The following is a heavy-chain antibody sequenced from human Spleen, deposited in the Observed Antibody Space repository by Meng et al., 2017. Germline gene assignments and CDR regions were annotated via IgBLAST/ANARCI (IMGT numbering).Heavy chain of an antibody. Sequence: GESLKISCAASGFTFSSYDMHWVRQATGKGLEWVSAIGTAGDTYYPGSVKGRFTISRENAKNSLYLQMNSLRAGDTAVYYCAGQDGFDIWGQGTMVTVSS. V-gene: IGHV3-13*01. CDR3: AGQDGFDI. CDR1: GFTFSSYD. J-gene: IGHJ3*02. D-gene: IGHD5-24*01. CDR2: IGTAGDT.